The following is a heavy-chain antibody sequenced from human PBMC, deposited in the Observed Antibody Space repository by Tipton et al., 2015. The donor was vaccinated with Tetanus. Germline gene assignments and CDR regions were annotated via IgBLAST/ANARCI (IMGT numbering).Heavy chain of an antibody. CDR1: GFTFSSYG. CDR3: ARDIWGRDGYNSLFDY. V-gene: IGHV3-33*01. CDR2: IWYDGSNK. D-gene: IGHD5-24*01. J-gene: IGHJ4*02. Sequence: SLRLSCAASGFTFSSYGMHWVRQAPGKGLEWVAVIWYDGSNKYYADSVKGRFTISRDNSKNTLYLQMNSLRAEDTAVYYCARDIWGRDGYNSLFDYWGQGTLVTVSS.